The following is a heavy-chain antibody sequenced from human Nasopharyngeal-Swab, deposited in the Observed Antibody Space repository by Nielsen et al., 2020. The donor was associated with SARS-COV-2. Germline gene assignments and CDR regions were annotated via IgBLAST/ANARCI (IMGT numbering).Heavy chain of an antibody. CDR2: ISGSGGST. V-gene: IGHV3-23*01. CDR3: AILDSSGYRPLTG. J-gene: IGHJ4*02. D-gene: IGHD3-22*01. CDR1: GFTFSSYA. Sequence: GGSLRFSCAASGFTFSSYAMSWVRQAPGKGLEWVSAISGSGGSTYYADSVKGRFTISRDNSKNTLYLQMNSLRAEDTAVYYCAILDSSGYRPLTGWGQGTLVTVSS.